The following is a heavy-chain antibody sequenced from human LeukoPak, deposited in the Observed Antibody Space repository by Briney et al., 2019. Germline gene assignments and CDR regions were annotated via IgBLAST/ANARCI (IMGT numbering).Heavy chain of an antibody. CDR1: GFTFGDFA. Sequence: GRSLRLSCTTSGFTFGDFAMTWVRQAPGKGPEWLGFIRSKAYGGTTGYAASVKGRFTISRDDSKSIAYLQMNSLRAEDTALYYCARLSAYYYGSYFYYYMDVWGKGTTVTVSS. J-gene: IGHJ6*03. CDR3: ARLSAYYYGSYFYYYMDV. D-gene: IGHD3-10*01. V-gene: IGHV3-49*04. CDR2: IRSKAYGGTT.